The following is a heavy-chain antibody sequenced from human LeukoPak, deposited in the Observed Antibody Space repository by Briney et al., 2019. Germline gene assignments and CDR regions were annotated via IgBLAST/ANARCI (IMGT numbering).Heavy chain of an antibody. J-gene: IGHJ6*02. Sequence: SETLSLTCTVTGGSISSYYWSWIRQPPGKGLEWIGYIYYSGSTNYNPSLKSRVTISVDTSKNQFSLKLSSVTAADTAVYYCARGYSGFDWSHYYYYGMDVWGQGTTVTVSS. CDR3: ARGYSGFDWSHYYYYGMDV. CDR2: IYYSGST. V-gene: IGHV4-59*01. CDR1: GGSISSYY. D-gene: IGHD5-12*01.